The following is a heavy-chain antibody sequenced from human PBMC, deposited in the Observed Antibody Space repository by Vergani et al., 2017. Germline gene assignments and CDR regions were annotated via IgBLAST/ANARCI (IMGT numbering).Heavy chain of an antibody. Sequence: QLQLQESGPGLVKPSETLSLTCTVSGGSISSSSYYWGWIRQPPGKGLEWIGSIYYSGSTYYNPSLKSRVTISVDTSKNQFSLKLSSVTAADTAVYYCAXRLLRGYSYGSFDYWGQGTLVTVSS. J-gene: IGHJ4*02. V-gene: IGHV4-39*01. CDR1: GGSISSSSYY. D-gene: IGHD5-18*01. CDR2: IYYSGST. CDR3: AXRLLRGYSYGSFDY.